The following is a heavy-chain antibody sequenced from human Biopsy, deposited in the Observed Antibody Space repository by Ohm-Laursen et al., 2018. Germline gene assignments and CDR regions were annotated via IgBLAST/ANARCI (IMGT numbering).Heavy chain of an antibody. V-gene: IGHV4-39*01. CDR3: TRRGMTTLTTRAFDI. CDR2: VHYSGSP. CDR1: GGSMTGSSYY. J-gene: IGHJ3*02. Sequence: SDTLSLTCTVSGGSMTGSSYYWGWIRQPPGKGLEWIGAVHYSGSPYYNPSLQSPVTLSVDTSKNLFSLSLSSVSAADTAVYYCTRRGMTTLTTRAFDIWGQGTMVTVSS. D-gene: IGHD4-11*01.